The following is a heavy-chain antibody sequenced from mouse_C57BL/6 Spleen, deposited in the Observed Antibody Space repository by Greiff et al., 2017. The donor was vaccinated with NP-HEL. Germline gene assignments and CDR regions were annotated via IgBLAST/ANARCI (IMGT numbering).Heavy chain of an antibody. V-gene: IGHV1-64*01. CDR3: ARGDYGSRTGFAY. CDR1: GYTFTSYW. Sequence: QVQLKQPGAELVKPGASVKLSCKASGYTFTSYWMHWVKQRPGQGLEWIGMIHPNSGSTNYNEKFKSKATLTVDKSSSTAYMQLSSLTSEDSAVYYCARGDYGSRTGFAYWGQGTLVTVSA. D-gene: IGHD1-1*01. CDR2: IHPNSGST. J-gene: IGHJ3*01.